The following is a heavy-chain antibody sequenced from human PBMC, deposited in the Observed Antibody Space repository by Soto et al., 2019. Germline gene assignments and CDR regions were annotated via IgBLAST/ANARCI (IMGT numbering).Heavy chain of an antibody. CDR1: GGSIGRYY. CDR3: ARRYGYSFDY. D-gene: IGHD1-1*01. CDR2: IYYSGST. Sequence: PSENLSLTCTVSGGSIGRYYWSWIRQPPGKGLEWIGYIYYSGSTNYNPSLKSRVTISVDTSKNQFSLKLSSVTAADTAVYYCARRYGYSFDYWGQGTLVTVS. J-gene: IGHJ4*02. V-gene: IGHV4-59*08.